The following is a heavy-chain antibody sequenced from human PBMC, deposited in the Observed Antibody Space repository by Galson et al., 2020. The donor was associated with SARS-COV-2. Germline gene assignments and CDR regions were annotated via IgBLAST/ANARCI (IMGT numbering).Heavy chain of an antibody. CDR2: VTAGGYIT. D-gene: IGHD4-17*01. V-gene: IGHV3-23*01. J-gene: IGHJ4*02. CDR3: AKDQGNDYGDQLDY. Sequence: GESLKISCAGSGFTFSRYAMSWVRQVPGKGLEWVSSVTAGGYITYHADTVKGRFTISRDNSKNTLYLQMNSLRVEDTALYYCAKDQGNDYGDQLDYWGQGTLVSVSS. CDR1: GFTFSRYA.